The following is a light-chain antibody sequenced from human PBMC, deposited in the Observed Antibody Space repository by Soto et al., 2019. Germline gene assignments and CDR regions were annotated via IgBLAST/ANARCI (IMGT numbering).Light chain of an antibody. CDR3: QQYNYWPPYT. CDR2: GAS. V-gene: IGKV3-15*01. J-gene: IGKJ2*01. CDR1: QSVSSN. Sequence: EIVMTQSPATLPVSPGERATLSCRASQSVSSNLAWYQQKPGQAPRLLIYGASTRATGIPARFSGSGSGTEFTLTISSLQSEDFAVYYCQQYNYWPPYTFGQGTKLEIK.